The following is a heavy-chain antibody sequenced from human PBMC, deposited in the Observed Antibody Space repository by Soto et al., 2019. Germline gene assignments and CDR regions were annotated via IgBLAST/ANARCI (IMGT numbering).Heavy chain of an antibody. CDR1: GYTFTSYD. V-gene: IGHV1-8*01. J-gene: IGHJ4*02. Sequence: ASVKVSCKASGYTFTSYDINWVRQATGQGLEWMGWMNPNSGNTGYAQKFQGRVTMTRNTSISTAYMELSSLRSEDTAVYYCARAVGRYNPFDYWGQGTLVTVSS. D-gene: IGHD1-26*01. CDR2: MNPNSGNT. CDR3: ARAVGRYNPFDY.